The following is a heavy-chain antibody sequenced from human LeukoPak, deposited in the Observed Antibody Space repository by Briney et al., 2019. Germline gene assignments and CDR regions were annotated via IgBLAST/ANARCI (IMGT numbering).Heavy chain of an antibody. CDR1: GFIFSKSW. D-gene: IGHD3-16*01. J-gene: IGHJ6*02. CDR2: MNGDGSVK. CDR3: ATYTHWVAGDV. V-gene: IGHV3-7*01. Sequence: PGGSLRLSCAASGFIFSKSWMSWVRQAPGKGLEWVANMNGDGSVKDYVDSVKGRFTISRDNARQSLYLQKSDLRAEDTAVYYCATYTHWVAGDVWGQGTTVTVSS.